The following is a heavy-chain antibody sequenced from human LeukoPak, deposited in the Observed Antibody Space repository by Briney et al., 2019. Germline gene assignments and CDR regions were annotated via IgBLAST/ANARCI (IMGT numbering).Heavy chain of an antibody. Sequence: GGSLRLSCAASGFTFSSYAMSWVRQAPGKGLEWVSAISGSGGSTYYADSVKGRFTISRDNSKNTLYLQMNSLRAEDTAVYYCATPAFYCSSASCYFNYWGQGTLVTVSS. V-gene: IGHV3-23*01. D-gene: IGHD2-2*01. CDR1: GFTFSSYA. CDR2: ISGSGGST. J-gene: IGHJ4*02. CDR3: ATPAFYCSSASCYFNY.